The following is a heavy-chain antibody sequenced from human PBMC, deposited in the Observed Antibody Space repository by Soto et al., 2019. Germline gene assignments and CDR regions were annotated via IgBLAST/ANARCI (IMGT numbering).Heavy chain of an antibody. CDR2: IYWDDGK. Sequence: SGPTLVKPPQTLPLPFTFSVFSLSTSGVGVAWIRQPPGNALEWPALIYWDDGKRYSPSLKTRLNINKVTSKNQVVLTLTNVDPVDTATYYCAHRLAYDISTGYYPFDYWGQGSLVTVSS. J-gene: IGHJ4*02. CDR1: VFSLSTSGVG. D-gene: IGHD3-9*01. V-gene: IGHV2-5*02. CDR3: AHRLAYDISTGYYPFDY.